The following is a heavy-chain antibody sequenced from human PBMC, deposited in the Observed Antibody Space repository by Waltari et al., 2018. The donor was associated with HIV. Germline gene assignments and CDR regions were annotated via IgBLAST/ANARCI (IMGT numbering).Heavy chain of an antibody. J-gene: IGHJ6*02. CDR3: ARDRARTTDYYYYGMDV. V-gene: IGHV1-2*02. Sequence: VQLVQPGAEGTKPGASETPSCKDSGYTSTGNYMQWARQAPGQGLEWLRCINPNSGGTNYAQKFQGRVTMTRVTSISTAYMELSRLISYDTAVYYCARDRARTTDYYYYGMDVWGQGTTVTVSS. D-gene: IGHD1-7*01. CDR1: GYTSTGNY. CDR2: INPNSGGT.